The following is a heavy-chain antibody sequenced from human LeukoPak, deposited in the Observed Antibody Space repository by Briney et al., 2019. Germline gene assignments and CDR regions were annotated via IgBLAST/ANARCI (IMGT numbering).Heavy chain of an antibody. CDR2: IYYRGTT. J-gene: IGHJ4*02. CDR1: GGSMSGYY. CDR3: ARHSAWGPFDC. Sequence: SETLSLTCTVSGGSMSGYYWSWMRQSPGMGLEWIAYIYYRGTTNYNPSLKSRVTISVDTSKNQFSLKLSSVTAADTAAYYCARHSAWGPFDCWGQGTLVTVSS. V-gene: IGHV4-59*08. D-gene: IGHD7-27*01.